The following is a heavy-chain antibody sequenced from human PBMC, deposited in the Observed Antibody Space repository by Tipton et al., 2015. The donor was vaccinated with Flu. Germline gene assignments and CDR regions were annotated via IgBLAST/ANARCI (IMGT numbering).Heavy chain of an antibody. CDR3: ARSTIVVVPAAFVAFDP. Sequence: TLSLTCTVSGGSISSSSYYWGWIRQPPGKGLEWIGSIYYSGSTYYNPSLKSRVTISVDTSKNQFSLKLSSVTAADTAVYYCARSTIVVVPAAFVAFDPWGQGTLVTVSS. CDR2: IYYSGST. CDR1: GGSISSSSYY. D-gene: IGHD2-2*01. V-gene: IGHV4-39*07. J-gene: IGHJ5*02.